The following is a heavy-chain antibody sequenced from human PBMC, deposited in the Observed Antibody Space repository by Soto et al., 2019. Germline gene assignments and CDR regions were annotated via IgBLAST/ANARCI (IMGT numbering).Heavy chain of an antibody. Sequence: QVQLVQSGAEVKKPGSSVKVSCKASGGSFRTYGINWVRLAPGQGLEWMGGIIPKFGTTNYAQKLRGRVTITADESTNTAYMELNYLRSEDTAVYFCARELDPYYGGNSLSLDYWGQGTLVTVSS. J-gene: IGHJ4*02. D-gene: IGHD4-17*01. V-gene: IGHV1-69*13. CDR3: ARELDPYYGGNSLSLDY. CDR1: GGSFRTYG. CDR2: IIPKFGTT.